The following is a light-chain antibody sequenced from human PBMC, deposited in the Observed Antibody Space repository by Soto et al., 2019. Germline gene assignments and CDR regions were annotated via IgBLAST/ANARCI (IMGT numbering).Light chain of an antibody. J-gene: IGKJ5*01. CDR3: QQYGSSPIT. CDR2: GAS. Sequence: EIVLTQSPGTLSLSPGERATLSSSASQSVIRYLAWYQQRPGQAPRLLIYGASSRATGIPDRFSGSGSGTDFTLTISRLEPEDFAVYYCQQYGSSPITFGQGTRLEIK. V-gene: IGKV3-20*01. CDR1: QSVIRY.